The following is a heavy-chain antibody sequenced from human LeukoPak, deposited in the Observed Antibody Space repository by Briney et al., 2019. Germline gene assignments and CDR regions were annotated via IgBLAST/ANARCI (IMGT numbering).Heavy chain of an antibody. V-gene: IGHV1-69*04. CDR1: GGTFSSYT. D-gene: IGHD3-3*01. CDR3: AREAIFGVVVIKGNWFDP. Sequence: SVKVSCKASGGTFSSYTISWVRQAPGQGLEWMGRIIPILGIANYAQKFQGRVTITADKSTSTAYMELSSLRSEDTAVYYCAREAIFGVVVIKGNWFDPWGQGTLVTVSS. J-gene: IGHJ5*02. CDR2: IIPILGIA.